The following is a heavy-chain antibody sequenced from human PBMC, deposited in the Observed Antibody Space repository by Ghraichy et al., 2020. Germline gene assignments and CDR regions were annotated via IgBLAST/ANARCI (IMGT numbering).Heavy chain of an antibody. D-gene: IGHD6-19*01. V-gene: IGHV4-34*01. Sequence: SETLSLTCAVYGGSFSGYYWSWIRQPPGKGLEWIGEINHSGSTNYNPSLKSRVTISVDTSKNQFSLKLSSVTAADTAVYYCARSSGWIPRHYYGMDVWGQGTTVTVSS. J-gene: IGHJ6*02. CDR3: ARSSGWIPRHYYGMDV. CDR1: GGSFSGYY. CDR2: INHSGST.